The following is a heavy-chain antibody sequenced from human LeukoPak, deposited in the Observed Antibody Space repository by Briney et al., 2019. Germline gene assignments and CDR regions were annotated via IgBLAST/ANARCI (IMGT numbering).Heavy chain of an antibody. CDR1: GFTFSSYA. CDR3: AKDFGSSSLYPHPY. CDR2: ISGSGGST. D-gene: IGHD6-13*01. Sequence: GGSLRLSCAASGFTFSSYAMSWVRQARGKGREGVSAISGSGGSTYYADSVKGRFTISRDNSKNTLYLQMNSLRAEDTAVYYCAKDFGSSSLYPHPYWGQGTLVTVSS. V-gene: IGHV3-23*01. J-gene: IGHJ4*02.